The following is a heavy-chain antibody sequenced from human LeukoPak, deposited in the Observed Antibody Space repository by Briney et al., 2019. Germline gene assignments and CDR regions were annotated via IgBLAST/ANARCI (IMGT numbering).Heavy chain of an antibody. CDR1: GYGFVGYW. CDR2: IERSDSEK. J-gene: IGHJ4*02. V-gene: IGHV5-10-1*01. Sequence: GGARRISGEGSGYGFVGYWITWVREMGGKGREWRGRIERSDSEKSYSPPFRGDVTISADKSISTAYLQWNNLKASDTPLYYCECATDIASAGTDYWGQGTLVTVSS. D-gene: IGHD6-13*01. CDR3: ECATDIASAGTDY.